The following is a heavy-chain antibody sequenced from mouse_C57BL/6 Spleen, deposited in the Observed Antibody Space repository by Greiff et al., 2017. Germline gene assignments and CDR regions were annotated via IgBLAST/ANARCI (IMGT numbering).Heavy chain of an antibody. CDR2: INPSSGYT. D-gene: IGHD1-1*01. J-gene: IGHJ1*03. V-gene: IGHV1-4*01. CDR3: ARSDYYGSSYDWYFDV. CDR1: GYTFTSYT. Sequence: QVQLQQSGAELARPGASVKMSCKASGYTFTSYTMHWVKQRPGQGLEWIGYINPSSGYTKYNQKFKDKATLTAAKSSSTAYMQLSSLTSEDSAVYYCARSDYYGSSYDWYFDVWGTGTTVTVSS.